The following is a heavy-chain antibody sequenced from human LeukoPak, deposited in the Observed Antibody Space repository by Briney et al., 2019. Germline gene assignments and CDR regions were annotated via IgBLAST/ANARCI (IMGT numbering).Heavy chain of an antibody. J-gene: IGHJ4*02. Sequence: PGGSLRLSCAASGFTFSITWMHWIRQPPGKGLEWIGEINHSGSTNHNPSLKSRVTISVDTSKNQFSLKLSSVTAADTAVYYCARGGLAVTTAYDFDYWGQGTLVTVSS. D-gene: IGHD4-17*01. CDR2: INHSGST. CDR1: GFTFSITW. V-gene: IGHV4-34*01. CDR3: ARGGLAVTTAYDFDY.